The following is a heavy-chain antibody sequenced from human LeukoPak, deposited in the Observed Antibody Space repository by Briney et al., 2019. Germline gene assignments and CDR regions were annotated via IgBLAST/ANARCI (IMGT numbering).Heavy chain of an antibody. Sequence: GGSLTLSCAASGFTFSSYAMSWVRQAPGKGLEWVSAIRGSGGSTYYADSVKCRFTISRDNSKNTLYLQMNSLRAEDTAVYYCAKDRPIAAAWEDYWGQGTLVTVSS. CDR2: IRGSGGST. CDR1: GFTFSSYA. V-gene: IGHV3-23*01. D-gene: IGHD6-13*01. CDR3: AKDRPIAAAWEDY. J-gene: IGHJ4*02.